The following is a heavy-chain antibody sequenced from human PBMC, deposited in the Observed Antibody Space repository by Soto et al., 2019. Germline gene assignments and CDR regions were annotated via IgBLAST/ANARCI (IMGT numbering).Heavy chain of an antibody. D-gene: IGHD2-15*01. CDR2: IYYSGST. CDR1: GGSISSYY. Sequence: SETLSLTCTVSGGSISSYYWSWIRQPPGKGLEWIGYIYYSGSTNYNPSLKSRVTISVDTSKNQFSLKLSSVTAADTAVYYCARAYGYCSGGSRYDGWFDPWGQGTLVTVSS. V-gene: IGHV4-59*01. CDR3: ARAYGYCSGGSRYDGWFDP. J-gene: IGHJ5*02.